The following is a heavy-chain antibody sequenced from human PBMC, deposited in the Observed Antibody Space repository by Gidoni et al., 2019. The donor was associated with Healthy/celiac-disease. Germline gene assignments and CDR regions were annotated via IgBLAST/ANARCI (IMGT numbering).Heavy chain of an antibody. CDR1: GGSFSGSY. V-gene: IGHV4-34*01. D-gene: IGHD3-22*01. CDR3: ARRRVVGAATVRRDSSGYYSA. Sequence: QVQLQQWGAGLLKPSAPLSLTCAVYGGSFSGSYWSWIRQPPGKGLEWSGEINHSGSTNYNPSLKSRVTISVDTSKNQFSLKLSAVTAADTAVYYCARRRVVGAATVRRDSSGYYSAWGQGTLVTVSS. CDR2: INHSGST. J-gene: IGHJ5*02.